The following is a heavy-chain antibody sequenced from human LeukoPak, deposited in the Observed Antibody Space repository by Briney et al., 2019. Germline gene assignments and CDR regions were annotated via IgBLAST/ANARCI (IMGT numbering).Heavy chain of an antibody. Sequence: PSETLSLTCSVSGDSIGTYYWNWIRQPPGKGLEWIGYIYYTGSTNYNPSFKRRVTISLDTSKNQFSLKLTSVTAADTAVYYCARGNGEGYSSGYFDYWGQGTLVTVSS. V-gene: IGHV4-59*01. CDR3: ARGNGEGYSSGYFDY. CDR2: IYYTGST. J-gene: IGHJ4*02. D-gene: IGHD5-18*01. CDR1: GDSIGTYY.